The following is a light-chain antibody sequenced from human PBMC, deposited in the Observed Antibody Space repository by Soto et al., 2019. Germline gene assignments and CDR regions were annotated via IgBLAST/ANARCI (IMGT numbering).Light chain of an antibody. CDR1: QSVSSSY. CDR2: GAS. J-gene: IGKJ5*01. Sequence: EIVLTQSRCTLSLSPGERATLSCRASQSVSSSYLAWYQQKPGQAPRLLIYGASSRATGIPDRFSGSGSGTDFTLTISRLEPEDFAVYYCQQYGSSITFGQGTRLEIK. CDR3: QQYGSSIT. V-gene: IGKV3-20*01.